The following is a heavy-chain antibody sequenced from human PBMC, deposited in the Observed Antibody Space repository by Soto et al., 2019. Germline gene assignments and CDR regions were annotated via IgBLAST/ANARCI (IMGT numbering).Heavy chain of an antibody. V-gene: IGHV4-38-2*01. CDR3: AKCDSGNQYGMYAFEN. D-gene: IGHD1-26*01. Sequence: SETLSLTCAVSGYSISSGYFWGWIRQPPGKGLEWIGTMFHSGTTHYNPSLKSRVTISVDTSRNQLSLNLTSVTAADTAVYYCAKCDSGNQYGMYAFENWGQGTMVTV. CDR1: GYSISSGYF. J-gene: IGHJ3*02. CDR2: MFHSGTT.